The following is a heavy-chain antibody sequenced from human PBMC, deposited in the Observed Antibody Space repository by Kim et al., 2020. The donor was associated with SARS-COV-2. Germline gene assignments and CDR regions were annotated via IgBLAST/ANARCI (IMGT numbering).Heavy chain of an antibody. Sequence: GGSLRLSCGASGFTFSDSAMHWVRRASGKGLEWVGRIRSKVNGYATAYSASVRGRFTISRDDSRNTAYLPMNSLKTEDTAVYYCTRVPGTPLAFWDSFD. D-gene: IGHD1-1*01. CDR2: IRSKVNGYAT. V-gene: IGHV3-73*01. CDR3: TRVPGTPLAFWDSFD. J-gene: IGHJ3*02. CDR1: GFTFSDSA.